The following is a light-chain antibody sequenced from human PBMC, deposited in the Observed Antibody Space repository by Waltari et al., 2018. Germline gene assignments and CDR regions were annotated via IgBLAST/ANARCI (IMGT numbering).Light chain of an antibody. CDR2: GNP. V-gene: IGLV1-40*01. CDR1: SSNFGAGYD. CDR3: QSFDSSLSASV. Sequence: QSVLTQPPSISGAPGQKVTIPCTGGSSNFGAGYDVHWYQQFPGAAPKLLIFGNPNRASRVPGRFSGSKSGTSASLAIAGLQSEDEAVYYCQSFDSSLSASVFGGGTKLTVL. J-gene: IGLJ3*02.